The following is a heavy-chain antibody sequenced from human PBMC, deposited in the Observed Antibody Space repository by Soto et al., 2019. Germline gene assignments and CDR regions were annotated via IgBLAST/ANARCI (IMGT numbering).Heavy chain of an antibody. D-gene: IGHD3-3*01. V-gene: IGHV4-59*01. J-gene: IGHJ6*02. CDR1: GGSISSYY. CDR3: ARDMYDFWSGPDYYYYGMDV. Sequence: PSETLSLTCTVSGGSISSYYWSWIRQPPGKGLEWIGYIYYSGSTNYNPSLKSRVTISVDTSKNQFSLKLSSVTAVDTAVYYCARDMYDFWSGPDYYYYGMDVWGQGTTVTVSS. CDR2: IYYSGST.